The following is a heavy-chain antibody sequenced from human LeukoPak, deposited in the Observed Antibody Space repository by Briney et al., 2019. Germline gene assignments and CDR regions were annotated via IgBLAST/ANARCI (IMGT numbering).Heavy chain of an antibody. CDR3: ARLGRDSYGNNY. J-gene: IGHJ4*02. CDR2: IYHSGST. CDR1: GGSISSSNW. V-gene: IGHV4-4*02. Sequence: PSGTLSLTCAVSGGSISSSNWWSWVRQPPGKGLEWIGEIYHSGSTNYNPSLKSRVTISVDTSKNQFSLKLSSVTAADTAVYYCARLGRDSYGNNYWGQGTLVTVSS. D-gene: IGHD5-18*01.